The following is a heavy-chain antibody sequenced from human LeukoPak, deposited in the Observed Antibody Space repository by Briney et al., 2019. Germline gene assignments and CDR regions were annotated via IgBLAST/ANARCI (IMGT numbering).Heavy chain of an antibody. CDR2: ISWNSGSI. Sequence: GRSLRLSCAASGFTFDDYAMHWVRQAPGKGLEWVSGISWNSGSIGYADSVKGRFTISRANAKNSLYLQMNSLRAEDTALYYCATTDRSKLPNYHYYYGMAVWGQGTTVTVSS. CDR3: ATTDRSKLPNYHYYYGMAV. J-gene: IGHJ6*02. CDR1: GFTFDDYA. D-gene: IGHD1-1*01. V-gene: IGHV3-9*01.